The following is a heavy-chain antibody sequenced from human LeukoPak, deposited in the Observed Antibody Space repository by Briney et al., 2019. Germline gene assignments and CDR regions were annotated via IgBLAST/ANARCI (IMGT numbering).Heavy chain of an antibody. CDR3: ARIRDGYNDAYDI. CDR1: GGTFSSYA. Sequence: SVKVSCKASGGTFSSYAISWVRQAPGQGLEWMGGIIPIFGTADYAQNFQGRVTMTRDTSTSTVYMGLSSLRSEDTAVYYCARIRDGYNDAYDIWGQGTMVTVSS. D-gene: IGHD5-24*01. J-gene: IGHJ3*02. V-gene: IGHV1-69*05. CDR2: IIPIFGTA.